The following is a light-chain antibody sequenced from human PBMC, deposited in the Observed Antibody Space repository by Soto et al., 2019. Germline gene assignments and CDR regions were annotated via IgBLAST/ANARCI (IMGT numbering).Light chain of an antibody. CDR2: GVS. CDR1: QSVSSN. V-gene: IGKV3-15*01. CDR3: QQYNNWPPLT. Sequence: ERIMTQSPATLSVSPGESATLSCRASQSVSSNLAWYQQKPGQAPRLLIYGVSTRATGIPARISGSGSETKFTLTISSLQSEDFAVYYCQQYNNWPPLTFGGGTKVEIK. J-gene: IGKJ4*01.